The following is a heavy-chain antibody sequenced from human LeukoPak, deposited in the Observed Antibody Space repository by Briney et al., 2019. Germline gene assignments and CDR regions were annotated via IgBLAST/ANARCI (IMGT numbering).Heavy chain of an antibody. D-gene: IGHD2-8*01. J-gene: IGHJ3*02. CDR3: ASMLSEGDDAFDI. Sequence: GGSLRLSCAASGFTFSSYSMNWVRQAPGKGLEWVSYISSSSSTIYYADSVKGRFTISRDNAKNSLYLQMNSLRAEDTAVYYCASMLSEGDDAFDIWGQGTMVTVSS. CDR1: GFTFSSYS. CDR2: ISSSSSTI. V-gene: IGHV3-48*01.